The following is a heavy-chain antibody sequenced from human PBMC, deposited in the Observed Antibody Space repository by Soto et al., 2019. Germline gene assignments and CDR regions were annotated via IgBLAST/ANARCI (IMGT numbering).Heavy chain of an antibody. CDR3: AKDRSQGAVAGTSDFDY. CDR2: ISGRGGRA. J-gene: IGHJ4*02. Sequence: PGGSLRLSCAASGFTLSSYAMSGVRQAPGKGLEWVSAISGRGGRAYYADSVKGRFTISRDNSKNALYLQLDSLRAEDTAVYYCAKDRSQGAVAGTSDFDYWGQGTLVTVSS. CDR1: GFTLSSYA. D-gene: IGHD6-19*01. V-gene: IGHV3-23*01.